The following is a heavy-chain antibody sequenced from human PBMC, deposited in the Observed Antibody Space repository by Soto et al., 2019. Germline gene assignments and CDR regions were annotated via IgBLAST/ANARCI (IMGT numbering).Heavy chain of an antibody. CDR3: ARGPSLLGPGGEKNYYYYYYMDV. CDR2: INPNSGGT. CDR1: GYTFTGYY. V-gene: IGHV1-2*04. D-gene: IGHD7-27*01. Sequence: ASVKVSCKASGYTFTGYYMHWVRQAPGQGLEWMGWINPNSGGTNYAQKFQGWVTMTRDTSISTAYMELSRLRSDDTAVYYCARGPSLLGPGGEKNYYYYYYMDVWGKGTTVTVSS. J-gene: IGHJ6*03.